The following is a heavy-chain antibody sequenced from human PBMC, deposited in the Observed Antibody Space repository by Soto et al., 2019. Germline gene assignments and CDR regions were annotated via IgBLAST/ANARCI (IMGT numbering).Heavy chain of an antibody. CDR2: IKHDGSEK. D-gene: IGHD6-19*01. V-gene: IGHV3-7*03. CDR1: GLTFSKYW. CDR3: ASVPGSPGYHGLDV. J-gene: IGHJ6*02. Sequence: GGSLRLSCAASGLTFSKYWMTWVRQAPGKGLEWVATIKHDGSEKSNLDSVEGRFTISRDNAKNSLSLQMNSLRVEDTAVYFCASVPGSPGYHGLDVWGQGTTVTVSS.